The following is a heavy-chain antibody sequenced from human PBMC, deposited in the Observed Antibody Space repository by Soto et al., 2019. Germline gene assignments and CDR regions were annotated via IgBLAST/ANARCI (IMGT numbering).Heavy chain of an antibody. V-gene: IGHV3-11*01. CDR1: GFTFSDYY. Sequence: PGWSLRLACACSGFTFSDYYMRWIRQAPGKGLEWVSYISGSGTTIYYADSVRGRFTISRDNTKNSLYLQMNSLRAEDTAAYYCARDNHCGADCYSGIFDYWGQGNPVTVSS. J-gene: IGHJ4*02. D-gene: IGHD2-21*02. CDR3: ARDNHCGADCYSGIFDY. CDR2: ISGSGTTI.